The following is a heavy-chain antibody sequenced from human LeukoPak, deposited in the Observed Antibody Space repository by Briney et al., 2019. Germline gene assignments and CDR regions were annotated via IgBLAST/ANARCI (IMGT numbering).Heavy chain of an antibody. CDR1: GFTFSSYA. CDR3: AKTLGDYGDYADYYYYYGMDV. V-gene: IGHV3-23*01. D-gene: IGHD4-17*01. Sequence: GGSLRLSCAASGFTFSSYAMSWVRQAPGKGLEWVSAISGSGGSTYYADSVKGRFTISRDNSKNTPYLQMNSLRAEDTAVYYCAKTLGDYGDYADYYYYYGMDVWGKGTTVTVSS. J-gene: IGHJ6*04. CDR2: ISGSGGST.